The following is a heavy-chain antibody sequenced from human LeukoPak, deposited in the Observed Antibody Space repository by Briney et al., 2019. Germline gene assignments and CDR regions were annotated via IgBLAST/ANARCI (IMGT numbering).Heavy chain of an antibody. Sequence: GGSLRLSCAASGFTFSSYSMNWVRQAPGKGLEWVSPISSSSSYIYYADSVKGRFTISRDNAKNSLYLQMNSLRAEDTAVYYCARVARTGTTIGWFDPWGQGTLVTVSS. V-gene: IGHV3-21*01. CDR3: ARVARTGTTIGWFDP. CDR1: GFTFSSYS. J-gene: IGHJ5*02. CDR2: ISSSSSYI. D-gene: IGHD1-1*01.